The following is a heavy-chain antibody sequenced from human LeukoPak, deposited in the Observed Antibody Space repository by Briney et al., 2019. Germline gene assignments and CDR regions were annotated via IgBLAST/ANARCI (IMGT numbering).Heavy chain of an antibody. CDR2: INHSGST. J-gene: IGHJ6*02. CDR3: ASPWYSSSWYGGYGMDV. V-gene: IGHV4-34*01. Sequence: SETLSLTCAVYGGSFSGYYWSWIRQPPGKGLEWIGEINHSGSTNYNPSLKSRVTISVDTSKNQFSLKLSSVTAADTAVYYCASPWYSSSWYGGYGMDVWGQGTTVTVSS. CDR1: GGSFSGYY. D-gene: IGHD6-13*01.